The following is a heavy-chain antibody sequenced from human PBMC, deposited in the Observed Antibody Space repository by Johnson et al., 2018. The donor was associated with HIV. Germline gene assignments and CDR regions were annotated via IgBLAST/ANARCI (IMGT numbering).Heavy chain of an antibody. V-gene: IGHV3-30*18. CDR3: AKDRAFDI. CDR2: ISYDGSNK. Sequence: QMQLVESGGGVVQPGRSLGLPCAASGFTFSSYGMHWVRQAPGKGLEWVAVISYDGSNKYYADSVKGRFTISRDNSKNTLYLQMDSLRTEDTGVYYCAKDRAFDIWGQGTMVTVSS. CDR1: GFTFSSYG. J-gene: IGHJ3*02.